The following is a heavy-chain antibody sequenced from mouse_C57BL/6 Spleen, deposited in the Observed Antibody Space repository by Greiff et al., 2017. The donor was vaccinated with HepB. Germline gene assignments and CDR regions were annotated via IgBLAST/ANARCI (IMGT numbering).Heavy chain of an antibody. Sequence: EVNVVESGGGLVQSGRSLRLSCATSGFTFSDFYMEWVRQAPGKGLEWIAASRNKANDYTTEYSASVKGRFIVSRDTSQSILYLQMNALRAEDTAIYYCARDANYDYYWYFDVWGTGTTVTVSS. J-gene: IGHJ1*03. CDR2: SRNKANDYTT. D-gene: IGHD2-4*01. CDR1: GFTFSDFY. V-gene: IGHV7-1*01. CDR3: ARDANYDYYWYFDV.